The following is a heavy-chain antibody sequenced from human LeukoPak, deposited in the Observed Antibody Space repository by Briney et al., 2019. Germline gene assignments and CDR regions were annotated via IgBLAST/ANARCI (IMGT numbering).Heavy chain of an antibody. V-gene: IGHV4-34*01. Sequence: SETLSLTCAVYGGSFSGYYWSWIRQSPGKGLEWIGEINHSGSTNDNPSLKSRVTISVDTSKNQFSLKLSSVTAADTAVYYCARSPPPYYYGSGSSVNYFDYWGQGTLVTVSS. CDR2: INHSGST. CDR1: GGSFSGYY. CDR3: ARSPPPYYYGSGSSVNYFDY. J-gene: IGHJ4*02. D-gene: IGHD3-10*01.